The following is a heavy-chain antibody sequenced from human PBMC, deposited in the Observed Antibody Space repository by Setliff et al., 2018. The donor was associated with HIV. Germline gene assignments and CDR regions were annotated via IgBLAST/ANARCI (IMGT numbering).Heavy chain of an antibody. D-gene: IGHD4-17*01. CDR3: ASFFVTTVTNHDY. V-gene: IGHV4-34*01. CDR1: GGCFSNYY. CDR2: LSPRGTT. J-gene: IGHJ4*02. Sequence: SETLSLTCTVYGGCFSNYYTNWIRQPPGKGLEWIGELSPRGTTRSNPSLQSRVTISLDTSNNQFSLKLTSVTAADTAMYYCASFFVTTVTNHDYWGQGTPVTVSS.